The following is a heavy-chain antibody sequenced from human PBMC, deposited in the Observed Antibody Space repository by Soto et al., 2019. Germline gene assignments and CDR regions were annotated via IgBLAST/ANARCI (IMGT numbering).Heavy chain of an antibody. CDR1: GYTFNTYN. D-gene: IGHD1-26*01. J-gene: IGHJ4*02. Sequence: QVQLVQSGAEVKKPGASVKVSCKASGYTFNTYNMYWVRQAPGQGLEWMGVINPSIGSTNYAQKFQGRVIITRDTSTSTVYLEFSTLRSDDTAVYYCARLYSGSRLDYWGQGTLVTVSS. CDR3: ARLYSGSRLDY. V-gene: IGHV1-46*02. CDR2: INPSIGST.